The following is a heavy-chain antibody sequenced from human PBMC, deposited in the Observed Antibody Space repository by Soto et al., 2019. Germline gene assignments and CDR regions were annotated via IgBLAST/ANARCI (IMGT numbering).Heavy chain of an antibody. CDR2: IYHSGST. D-gene: IGHD3-22*01. J-gene: IGHJ4*02. Sequence: SETLSLTCAVSGGYISSGGYSWSWIRQPPGKGLEWIGYIYHSGSTYYNPSLKSRVTISVDRSKNQFSLKLSSVTAADTAVYYCARYNYYDSSGEFDYWGQGTLVTVSS. CDR3: ARYNYYDSSGEFDY. V-gene: IGHV4-30-2*01. CDR1: GGYISSGGYS.